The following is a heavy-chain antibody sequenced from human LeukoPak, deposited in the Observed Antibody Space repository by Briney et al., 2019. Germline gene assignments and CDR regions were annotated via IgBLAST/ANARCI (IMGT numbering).Heavy chain of an antibody. Sequence: GGSLRLSCAASGFTVSSNYMSWVRQAPGKGLEWVSVIYSGGSTYYADSVKGRFTISRDNSKNTLYLQMNSLRAEDTAVYYCARDRSGYYVFDYWSQGTLVAVSS. CDR3: ARDRSGYYVFDY. D-gene: IGHD3-22*01. J-gene: IGHJ4*02. CDR1: GFTVSSNY. CDR2: IYSGGST. V-gene: IGHV3-66*01.